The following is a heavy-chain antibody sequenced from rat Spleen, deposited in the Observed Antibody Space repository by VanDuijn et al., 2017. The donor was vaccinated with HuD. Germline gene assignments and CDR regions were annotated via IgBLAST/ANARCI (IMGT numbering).Heavy chain of an antibody. CDR2: INYSGDT. J-gene: IGHJ2*01. V-gene: IGHV3-1*01. CDR3: ARGPVDY. Sequence: EVQLQESGPGLVKPSQSLSLTCSVTGYSISSNYWGWTRKFPGNKMEWMGYINYSGDTSYHPSLKIRISITRDTSKNQFFLHLTSVTTEDTATYYCARGPVDYWGQGVMVTVSS. CDR1: GYSISSNY.